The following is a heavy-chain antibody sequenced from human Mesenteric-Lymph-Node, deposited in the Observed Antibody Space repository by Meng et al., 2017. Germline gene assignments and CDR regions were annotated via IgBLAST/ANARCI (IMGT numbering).Heavy chain of an antibody. V-gene: IGHV3-23*01. Sequence: GESLKISCAAFGFTFSSYAMSWVRQAPGKGLEWVSAISGSGGSTYYADSVKGRFTVSRDNSKGTLYLQMNSLRAEDTAMYYCAFDFWGQGTLVTVSS. CDR2: ISGSGGST. J-gene: IGHJ4*02. CDR1: GFTFSSYA. CDR3: AFDF.